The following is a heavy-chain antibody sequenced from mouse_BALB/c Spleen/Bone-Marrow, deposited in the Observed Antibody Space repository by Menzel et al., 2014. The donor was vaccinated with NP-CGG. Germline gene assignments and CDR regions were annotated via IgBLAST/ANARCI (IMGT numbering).Heavy chain of an antibody. CDR1: GFAFSSYD. CDR2: ISSGGGST. D-gene: IGHD1-1*01. CDR3: ARPLYYYGSSPFYAMDY. Sequence: EVQLVESGGGLVKPGGSLKLSCAASGFAFSSYDMSWVRQTPEKRLEWVAYISSGGGSTYYPDTVKGRFTISRDNAKNTLYLQMSSLKSEDTAMYYCARPLYYYGSSPFYAMDYWGRGTSVTVSS. V-gene: IGHV5-12-1*01. J-gene: IGHJ4*01.